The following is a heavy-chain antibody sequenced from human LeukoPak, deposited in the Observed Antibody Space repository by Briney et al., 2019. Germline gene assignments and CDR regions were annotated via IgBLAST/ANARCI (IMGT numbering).Heavy chain of an antibody. CDR3: AKRAASGSYFAH. CDR1: VSMCSNNV. D-gene: IGHD3-10*01. Sequence: GGYLRLSCAASVSMCSNNVMSWVRQAPGRGLEWVSTVSGSGGSTYYPDSVRGRFTISRDNSKNTLYLQMNSLRAEETAVYYCAKRAASGSYFAHWGQGTLVTVSS. V-gene: IGHV3-23*01. J-gene: IGHJ4*02. CDR2: VSGSGGST.